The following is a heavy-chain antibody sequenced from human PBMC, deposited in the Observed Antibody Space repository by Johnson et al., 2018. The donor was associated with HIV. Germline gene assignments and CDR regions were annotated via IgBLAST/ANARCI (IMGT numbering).Heavy chain of an antibody. D-gene: IGHD2-2*01. CDR3: SRAASVVRPAGAFEI. CDR1: GFTFSSYA. J-gene: IGHJ3*02. CDR2: ISYDGSNK. V-gene: IGHV3-30*04. Sequence: QVQLVESGGGVVQPGRSMRLSCAASGFTFSSYAMHWVRQAPGKGLEWVALISYDGSNKFYADSVKGRFTISSDKSKKTLYLQMNSLRLEDTAIYYGSRAASVVRPAGAFEIWGRGTMVTVSS.